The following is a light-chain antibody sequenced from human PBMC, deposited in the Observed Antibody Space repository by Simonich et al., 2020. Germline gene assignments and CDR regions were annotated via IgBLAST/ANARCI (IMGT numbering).Light chain of an antibody. J-gene: IGLJ3*02. CDR1: RSDVGGYNY. Sequence: QSALTQPASVSGSPGPSITFSCTGTRSDVGGYNYCSWYQQHPGKAPKLMIFDVSKRPSGVSNRFSCSKSGNTATLTSSELQAEDEADYYCSSYTSSSTWVFGGGTKLTVL. CDR3: SSYTSSSTWV. V-gene: IGLV2-14*01. CDR2: DVS.